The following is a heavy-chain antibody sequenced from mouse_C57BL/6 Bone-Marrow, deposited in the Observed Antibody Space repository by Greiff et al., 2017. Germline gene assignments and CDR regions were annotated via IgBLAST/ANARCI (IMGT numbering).Heavy chain of an antibody. J-gene: IGHJ1*03. D-gene: IGHD1-1*01. V-gene: IGHV1-22*01. CDR3: ARERYYYGSSFYWYFDV. CDR2: INPNNGGT. CDR1: GYTFTDYN. Sequence: EVQLQQSGPELVKPGASVKMSCKASGYTFTDYNMHWVKQSHGKSLEWIGYINPNNGGTSYNQKFKGKATLTVNTSSSTAYMELRSLTSEDSAVYYCARERYYYGSSFYWYFDVWGTGTTVTVSS.